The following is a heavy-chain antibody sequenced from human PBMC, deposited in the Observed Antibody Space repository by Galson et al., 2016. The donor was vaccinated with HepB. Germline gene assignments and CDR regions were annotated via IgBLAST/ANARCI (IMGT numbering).Heavy chain of an antibody. D-gene: IGHD2-2*01. J-gene: IGHJ4*02. V-gene: IGHV6-1*01. Sequence: CAIPGDTVSSNSAAWHWISQSPSRRLEWLGRTYYRSNWYNDYTVSVKGRITINPDTSKNQCSLQLNSVTPEDTAVYYCARQYGTYFAYGGRGTLVTVSP. CDR1: GDTVSSNSAA. CDR2: TYYRSNWYN. CDR3: ARQYGTYFAY.